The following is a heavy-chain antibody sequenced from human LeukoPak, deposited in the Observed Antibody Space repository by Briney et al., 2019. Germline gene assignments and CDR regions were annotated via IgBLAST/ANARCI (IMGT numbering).Heavy chain of an antibody. CDR2: IYYSGST. D-gene: IGHD2-15*01. Sequence: PSETLSLTCTVSGGSISSSSYYWGWIRQPPGKGLEWIGSIYYSGSTYYNPSPKSRVTISVDTSKNQFSLKLSSVTAADTAVYYCARPDCSGGSCYFDYWGQGTLVTVSS. CDR1: GGSISSSSYY. CDR3: ARPDCSGGSCYFDY. J-gene: IGHJ4*02. V-gene: IGHV4-39*01.